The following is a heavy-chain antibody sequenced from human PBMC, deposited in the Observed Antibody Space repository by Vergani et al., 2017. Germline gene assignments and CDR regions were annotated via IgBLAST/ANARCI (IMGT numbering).Heavy chain of an antibody. Sequence: EVQLVESGGVVVQPGGSLRLSCAASGFTFDDYTMHWVRQAPGKGLEWVGRIKSKTDGGTTDYAAPVKGRFTISRDDSKNTLYLQMNSLKTEDTAVYYCTTDLGLVGATGFDYWGQGTLVTVSS. CDR3: TTDLGLVGATGFDY. CDR2: IKSKTDGGTT. D-gene: IGHD1-26*01. V-gene: IGHV3-15*01. CDR1: GFTFDDYT. J-gene: IGHJ4*02.